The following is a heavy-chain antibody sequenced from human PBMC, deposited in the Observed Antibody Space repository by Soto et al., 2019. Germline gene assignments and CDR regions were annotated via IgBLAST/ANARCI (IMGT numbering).Heavy chain of an antibody. CDR3: ARDGWELARGTEYFQY. CDR1: GGSISSYY. J-gene: IGHJ1*01. V-gene: IGHV4-4*07. CDR2: IYTSGST. Sequence: QVQLQESGPGLVKPSETLSLTCTVSGGSISSYYWSWIRLPAGKGLEWIGRIYTSGSTNYNPSLKSRVTMSVDTSKNQFSLKLSSVTAADTAVDYCARDGWELARGTEYFQYWGQGTLVTVSS. D-gene: IGHD1-26*01.